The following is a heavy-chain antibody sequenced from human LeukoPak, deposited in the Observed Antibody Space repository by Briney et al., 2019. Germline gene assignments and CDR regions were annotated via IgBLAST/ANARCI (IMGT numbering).Heavy chain of an antibody. J-gene: IGHJ6*02. CDR2: IYYSGST. Sequence: SETLSLTCTVSGGSISSYYWSWIRQPPGKGLEWIGYIYYSGSTNYNPSLKSRVTISVDTSKNQFSLKLSSVTAADTAVYYCARVADSDRWYYYFYGMDVWGQGTTVTVSS. D-gene: IGHD2-15*01. CDR3: ARVADSDRWYYYFYGMDV. V-gene: IGHV4-59*01. CDR1: GGSISSYY.